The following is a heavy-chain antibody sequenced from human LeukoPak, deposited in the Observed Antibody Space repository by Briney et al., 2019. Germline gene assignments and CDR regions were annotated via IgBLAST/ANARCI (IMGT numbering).Heavy chain of an antibody. CDR2: IDPSDSYT. CDR1: GYSFTSYW. CDR3: ARRGYGDALDY. J-gene: IGHJ4*02. D-gene: IGHD4-17*01. Sequence: GESLKISCKGSGYSFTSYWITWVRQMPGKSLECMGRIDPSDSYTNYSPSFQGHATISADKSISTAYLQWSSLKASDTAMYYCARRGYGDALDYWGQGTLVTVSS. V-gene: IGHV5-10-1*01.